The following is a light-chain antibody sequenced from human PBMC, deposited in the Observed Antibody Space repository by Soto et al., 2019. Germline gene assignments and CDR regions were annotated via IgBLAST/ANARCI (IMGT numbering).Light chain of an antibody. Sequence: EIVLTQSPGTLSLSPGERATLSCRTSQSVSSTYLAWYQQKPGQAPRLLIYGASSRATGIPDRFSGSGSGTDFILTISRLEPEDFAVYYCQQYHRSPRTFGQGTKLEIK. CDR2: GAS. J-gene: IGKJ2*01. CDR3: QQYHRSPRT. CDR1: QSVSSTY. V-gene: IGKV3-20*01.